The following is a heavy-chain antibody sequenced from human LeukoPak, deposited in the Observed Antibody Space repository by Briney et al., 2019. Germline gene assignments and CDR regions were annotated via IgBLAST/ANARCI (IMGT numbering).Heavy chain of an antibody. V-gene: IGHV3-23*01. Sequence: GGSLRLSCAASGFTFSSYAMSWVRQAPGKGLEWVSAISGSGGSTYYADSVKGRFTTSRDNSKNTLYLQMNSLRAEDTAVYYRAKVGPSDPEMIVVVIFDYWGQGTLVTVSS. J-gene: IGHJ4*02. CDR2: ISGSGGST. CDR1: GFTFSSYA. CDR3: AKVGPSDPEMIVVVIFDY. D-gene: IGHD3-22*01.